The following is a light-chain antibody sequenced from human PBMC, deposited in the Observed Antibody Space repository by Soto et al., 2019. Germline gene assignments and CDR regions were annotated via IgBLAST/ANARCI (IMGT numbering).Light chain of an antibody. CDR3: SSYTSSSTRP. CDR1: SSDVGGYNY. Sequence: QSVLTQPASVSGSPGQSITISCTGTSSDVGGYNYVSWYQQHPGKAPKLMIYEVSNRPSGVSNRFSGSKSGNTASLTISGLQAEDEADYYCSSYTSSSTRPFGTGTRSPS. V-gene: IGLV2-14*01. CDR2: EVS. J-gene: IGLJ1*01.